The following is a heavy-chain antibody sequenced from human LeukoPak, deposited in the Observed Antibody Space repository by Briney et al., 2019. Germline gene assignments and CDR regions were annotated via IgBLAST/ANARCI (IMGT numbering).Heavy chain of an antibody. CDR3: AKDDRWLQFCC. CDR1: GFTFSSHG. V-gene: IGHV3-23*01. D-gene: IGHD5-24*01. CDR2: IIPSGHTT. J-gene: IGHJ4*02. Sequence: GGSLRLSCAASGFTFSSHGMNWVRQAPGKGLEWVSGIIPSGHTTYYADSVRGRFTISRDNSGNTLYLQMNSLRAEDTAVYYCAKDDRWLQFCCWGQGTLVTVSA.